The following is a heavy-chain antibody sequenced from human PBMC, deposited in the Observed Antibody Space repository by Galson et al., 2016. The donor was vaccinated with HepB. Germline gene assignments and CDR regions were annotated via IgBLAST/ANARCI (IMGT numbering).Heavy chain of an antibody. CDR2: ISSTGGTI. CDR1: GFIFKSYE. D-gene: IGHD3-10*01. J-gene: IGHJ3*01. Sequence: SLRLSCAASGFIFKSYEMDWVRQAPGQGLEWLSYISSTGGTIFYSDSVRGRSTISRDDAKNSLFLQMNSLRVEDPAVSYCVIAWRGGKLDYWGQGTVVTVSS. V-gene: IGHV3-48*03. CDR3: VIAWRGGKLDY.